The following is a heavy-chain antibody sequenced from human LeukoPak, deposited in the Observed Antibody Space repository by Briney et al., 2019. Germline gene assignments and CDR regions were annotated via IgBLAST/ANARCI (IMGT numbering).Heavy chain of an antibody. CDR3: ARDLRIATRRFDY. CDR2: ISYSGST. D-gene: IGHD6-6*01. V-gene: IGHV4-39*07. J-gene: IGHJ4*02. Sequence: SETLSLTCTVSGGSISSGSYYWGWIRQPPGKGLDWIGSISYSGSTYYNPSLKSRFTISLDTSKSQFSLKLSSVTAADTAVYYCARDLRIATRRFDYWGQGTLVTVSS. CDR1: GGSISSGSYY.